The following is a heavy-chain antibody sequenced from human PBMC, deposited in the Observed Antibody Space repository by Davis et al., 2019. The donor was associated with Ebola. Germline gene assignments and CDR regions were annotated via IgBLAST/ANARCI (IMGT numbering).Heavy chain of an antibody. CDR3: ARDLPFIVGGMDV. J-gene: IGHJ6*02. CDR1: GFTFSSYW. D-gene: IGHD2-15*01. CDR2: IKQDGSEK. V-gene: IGHV3-7*01. Sequence: ESLKISCAASGFTFSSYWMSWVRQAPGKGLEWVANIKQDGSEKYYVDSVKGRFTISRDNAKNSLYLQMNSLRAEDTAVYYCARDLPFIVGGMDVWGQGTTVTVSS.